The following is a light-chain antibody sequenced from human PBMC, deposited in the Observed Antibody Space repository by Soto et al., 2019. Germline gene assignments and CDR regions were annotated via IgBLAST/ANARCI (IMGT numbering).Light chain of an antibody. CDR2: GAS. CDR3: QQYGSSL. Sequence: EIVLTQSPGTLSLSPGERATLSCRASQSVTNNFVAWYQQKPGQAPRLLIYGASSRAAGIPDRFSGSGSGTDFTLTISRLEPEDFAVYYCQQYGSSLFGPGTKVDIK. V-gene: IGKV3-20*01. J-gene: IGKJ3*01. CDR1: QSVTNNF.